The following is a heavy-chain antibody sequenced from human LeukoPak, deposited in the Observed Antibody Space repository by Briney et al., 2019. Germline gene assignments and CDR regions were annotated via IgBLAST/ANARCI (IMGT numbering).Heavy chain of an antibody. CDR3: ARDADSSGYYYFDY. Sequence: GGSLRLSCAASGFTFSDYWMHWVRQAPGKGLVGVSRINSDGRITNYADSVKGRFTISRDNAKNTLYLQMNSLRAEDTAVYYCARDADSSGYYYFDYWGQGTLVTVSS. J-gene: IGHJ4*02. CDR2: INSDGRIT. D-gene: IGHD3-22*01. V-gene: IGHV3-74*01. CDR1: GFTFSDYW.